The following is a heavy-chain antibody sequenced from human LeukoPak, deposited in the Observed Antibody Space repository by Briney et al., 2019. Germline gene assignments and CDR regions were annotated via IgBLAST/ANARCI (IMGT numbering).Heavy chain of an antibody. CDR1: GGSISSYY. D-gene: IGHD3-10*01. Sequence: SETLSLTCTVSGGSISSYYWSWIRQPPGKGLEWIGYIYYSGSTNYNPSLKSRVTISVDTSKNQFSLRLSSVTAADTAVYYCALSGSYYNGWFDPWGQGTLVTVSS. V-gene: IGHV4-59*01. CDR2: IYYSGST. CDR3: ALSGSYYNGWFDP. J-gene: IGHJ5*02.